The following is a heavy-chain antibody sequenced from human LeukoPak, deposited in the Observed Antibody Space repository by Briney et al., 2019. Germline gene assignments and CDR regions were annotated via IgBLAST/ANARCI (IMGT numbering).Heavy chain of an antibody. V-gene: IGHV4-59*08. D-gene: IGHD4-17*01. J-gene: IGHJ3*02. Sequence: SETLSLTCTVSGDTISTNYWSWIRQTPGKGLEWVGYIYYSGSTNYNPSLRSRVTISIDTSKNQFSLRLTSVTAADTAVYYCARQPTTVTTFAFDIWGQGTMVTVSS. CDR1: GDTISTNY. CDR3: ARQPTTVTTFAFDI. CDR2: IYYSGST.